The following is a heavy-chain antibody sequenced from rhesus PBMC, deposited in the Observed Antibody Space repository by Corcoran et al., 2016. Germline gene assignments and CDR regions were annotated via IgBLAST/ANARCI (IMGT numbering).Heavy chain of an antibody. V-gene: IGHV4-127*01. CDR2: IGGSSGST. CDR3: AREGTGTAGTFDY. Sequence: QVQLQESGPGLVKPSETLSLTCAVSGYSISSGYGWSCIRQPPGKGLGWIGYIGGSSGSTNFNPSLKCRVTNSKDTSKNQFSLKLSSVTAADTAVYYCAREGTGTAGTFDYWGQGVLVTVSS. CDR1: GYSISSGYG. J-gene: IGHJ4*01. D-gene: IGHD5-24*01.